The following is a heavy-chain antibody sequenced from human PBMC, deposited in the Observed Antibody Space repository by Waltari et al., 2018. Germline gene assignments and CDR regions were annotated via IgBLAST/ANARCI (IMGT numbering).Heavy chain of an antibody. CDR2: IVVGSGNT. D-gene: IGHD6-13*01. V-gene: IGHV1-58*01. CDR1: GFTFTSPA. CDR3: AAWGYSSSWYFDY. J-gene: IGHJ4*02. Sequence: QMQLVQSGPEVKKPGTSVKVSCKASGFTFTSPAVQWVRQARGQRLEWIGWIVVGSGNTNYAQKFQERVTITRDMSTSTAYMELSSLRSEDTAVYYCAAWGYSSSWYFDYWGQGTLVTVSS.